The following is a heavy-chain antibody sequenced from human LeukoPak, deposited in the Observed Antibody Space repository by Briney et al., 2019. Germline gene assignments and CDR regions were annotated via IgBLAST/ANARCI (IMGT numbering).Heavy chain of an antibody. Sequence: SETLSLTCTVSGGSISSYYWSWIRQPPGKGLEWIGYIYYSGSTNYNPSLKSRVTISVDTSKNQFSLKLSSVTAADTAVYYCARVRGGDYYGSGSYPNWFDPWGQGTLVTVSS. CDR2: IYYSGST. J-gene: IGHJ5*02. D-gene: IGHD3-10*01. V-gene: IGHV4-59*01. CDR1: GGSISSYY. CDR3: ARVRGGDYYGSGSYPNWFDP.